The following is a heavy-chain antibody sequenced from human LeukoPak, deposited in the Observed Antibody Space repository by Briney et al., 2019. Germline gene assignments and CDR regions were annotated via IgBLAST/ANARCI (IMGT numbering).Heavy chain of an antibody. CDR1: GGSFSGYS. Sequence: SGTLSLTCAVYGGSFSGYSWSWIRQPPGKGLEWIGEINHSGSTYYNPSLKGRVTISVDSSKNQFSLKLSSVTAADTAVYYCARELDIVVVPAANPYNWFDPWGQGTLVTVSS. J-gene: IGHJ5*02. CDR3: ARELDIVVVPAANPYNWFDP. V-gene: IGHV4-34*01. CDR2: INHSGST. D-gene: IGHD2-2*01.